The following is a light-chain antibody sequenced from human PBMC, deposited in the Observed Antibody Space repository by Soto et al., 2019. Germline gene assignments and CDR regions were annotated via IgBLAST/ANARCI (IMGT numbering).Light chain of an antibody. CDR2: DTS. CDR3: QQYSNGPPIT. CDR1: QSVSSK. Sequence: EIVMTQSPATLSVSPGERATLSCRASQSVSSKLAWYQQRPGQAPRLLIYDTSTRATGIPARFSGSGSGTEFTLTISSLQSEDFAVYYCQQYSNGPPITFGQGTRLEI. J-gene: IGKJ5*01. V-gene: IGKV3-15*01.